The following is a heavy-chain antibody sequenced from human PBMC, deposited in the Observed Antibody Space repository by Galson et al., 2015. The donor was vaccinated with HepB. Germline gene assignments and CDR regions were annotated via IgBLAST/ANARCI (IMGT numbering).Heavy chain of an antibody. CDR2: ISYDGSNK. J-gene: IGHJ6*02. CDR1: GFTFSSYG. CDR3: AIAGSYYYYYYGMDV. V-gene: IGHV3-30*03. Sequence: SLRLSCAASGFTFSSYGMHWVRQAPGKGLEWVAVISYDGSNKYYADSVKGQFTISRDNSKNTLYLQMNSLRAEDTAVYYCAIAGSYYYYYYGMDVWGQGTTVTVSS. D-gene: IGHD3-10*01.